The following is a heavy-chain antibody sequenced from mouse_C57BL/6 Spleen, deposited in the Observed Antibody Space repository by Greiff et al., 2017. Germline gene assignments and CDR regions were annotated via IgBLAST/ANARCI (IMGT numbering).Heavy chain of an antibody. J-gene: IGHJ3*01. CDR1: GYTFTDYY. D-gene: IGHD3-2*02. CDR3: AREGDSSGTGFAY. Sequence: EVQVVESGPVLVKPGASVKMSCKASGYTFTDYYMNWVKQSHGKSLEWIGVINPYNGGTSYNQKFKGKATLTVDKSSSTAYMELNSLTSEDSAVYYCAREGDSSGTGFAYWGQGTLVTVSA. V-gene: IGHV1-19*01. CDR2: INPYNGGT.